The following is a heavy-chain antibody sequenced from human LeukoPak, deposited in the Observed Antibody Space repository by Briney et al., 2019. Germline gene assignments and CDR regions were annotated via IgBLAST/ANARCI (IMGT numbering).Heavy chain of an antibody. J-gene: IGHJ4*02. V-gene: IGHV1-24*01. D-gene: IGHD3-3*01. CDR3: ATTVWSGSFDY. CDR2: FDPEDGET. Sequence: GASVKVSCKASGYTFTGYYMHWVRQAPGKGLEWMGGFDPEDGETIYAQKFQGRVTMTEDTSTDTAYMELSSLRSEDTAVYYCATTVWSGSFDYWGQGTLVTVSS. CDR1: GYTFTGYY.